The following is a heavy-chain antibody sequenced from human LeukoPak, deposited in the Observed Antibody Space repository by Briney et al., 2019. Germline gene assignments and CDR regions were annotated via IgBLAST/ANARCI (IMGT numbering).Heavy chain of an antibody. V-gene: IGHV3-7*01. J-gene: IGHJ6*03. CDR1: GFTFSSYW. D-gene: IGHD4-17*01. Sequence: GGSLRRSCAASGFTFSSYWMSWVRQAPGKGLEWVANIKQDGREKYHVDYVRGRFTISRDNAKNSLYLQMNSLRAEDTAVYYCARRDVTVTTFYYYYYMDVWGKGTTVTVSS. CDR3: ARRDVTVTTFYYYYYMDV. CDR2: IKQDGREK.